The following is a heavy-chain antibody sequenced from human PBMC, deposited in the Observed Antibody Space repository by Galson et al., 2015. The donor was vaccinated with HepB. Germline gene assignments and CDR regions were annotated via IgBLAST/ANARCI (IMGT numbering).Heavy chain of an antibody. V-gene: IGHV3-48*01. J-gene: IGHJ5*02. CDR2: ISSSSSTI. Sequence: SLRLSCAASGFTFSSYSMNWVRQAPGKGLEWVSYISSSSSTIYYADSVKGRFTISRDNAKNSLYLQMNSLRAEDTAVYYCARDRTPSMVRGVIPFDPWGQGTLVTVSS. CDR3: ARDRTPSMVRGVIPFDP. D-gene: IGHD3-10*01. CDR1: GFTFSSYS.